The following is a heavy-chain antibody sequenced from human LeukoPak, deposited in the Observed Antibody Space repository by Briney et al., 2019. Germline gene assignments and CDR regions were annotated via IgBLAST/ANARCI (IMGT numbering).Heavy chain of an antibody. CDR2: FSRSATDT. CDR1: RFTFGSYA. Sequence: GGSLRLSCAASRFTFGSYAMSWVRQAPGKGPEWVSTFSRSATDTYYADSVKGRFTIFRDNSKNTLYLQMNSLRAEDTAVYYCAKGSLGSWYYFDYWGQGTLVTVSS. CDR3: AKGSLGSWYYFDY. J-gene: IGHJ4*02. V-gene: IGHV3-23*01. D-gene: IGHD6-13*01.